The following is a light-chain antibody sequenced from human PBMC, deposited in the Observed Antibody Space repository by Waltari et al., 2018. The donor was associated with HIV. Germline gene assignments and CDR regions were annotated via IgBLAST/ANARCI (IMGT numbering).Light chain of an antibody. CDR2: NNN. J-gene: IGLJ3*02. V-gene: IGLV1-44*01. CDR3: AAWDDSLNGRV. CDR1: SSNIGRNS. Sequence: QSVLTQPPSASGTPGQRVTISCSGSSSNIGRNSVNWYQQPPGTAPKLLIYNNNQRPSGVPDRFSGSKSGTSASLAISGLQSEDEADYYCAAWDDSLNGRVFGGGTKLTVL.